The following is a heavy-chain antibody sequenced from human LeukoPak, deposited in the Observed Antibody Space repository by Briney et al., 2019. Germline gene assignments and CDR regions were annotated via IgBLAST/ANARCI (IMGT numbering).Heavy chain of an antibody. D-gene: IGHD3-22*01. CDR2: INSDGSST. J-gene: IGHJ4*02. Sequence: PGGSLRLSCAASGFTFSSYWMHWVRQAPGKGLVWVSRINSDGSSTSYADSVKGRFTISRDNAKNTLYLQMNSLRAEDTAVYYCARSSPPNYYDSSGYYDYWGQGTLVTVSS. V-gene: IGHV3-74*01. CDR1: GFTFSSYW. CDR3: ARSSPPNYYDSSGYYDY.